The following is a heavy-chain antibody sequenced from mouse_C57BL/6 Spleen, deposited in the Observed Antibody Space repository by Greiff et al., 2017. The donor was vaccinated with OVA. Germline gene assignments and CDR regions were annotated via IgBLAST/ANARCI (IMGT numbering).Heavy chain of an antibody. CDR1: GYTFTSYW. V-gene: IGHV1-50*01. CDR3: ARQAMDY. J-gene: IGHJ4*01. CDR2: IDPPDSYT. Sequence: QVQLKQPGAELVKPGASVKLSCKASGYTFTSYWMQWVKQRPGKGLEWIGEIDPPDSYTNYNQKFKGKATLPVAKSSSTAYMQLSSLTSEDSAVYYCARQAMDYWGQGTSVTVSS.